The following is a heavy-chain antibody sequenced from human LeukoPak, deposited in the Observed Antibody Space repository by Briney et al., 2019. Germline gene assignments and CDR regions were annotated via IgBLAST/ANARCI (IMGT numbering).Heavy chain of an antibody. CDR3: ASTFDYYDSSGYYYYFDY. Sequence: PGGSLRLSCAASGFTFSDYYMSWIRQAPGKGQEWVSYISSSGSTIYYADSVKGRFTISRDNAKNSLYLQMNSLRAEDTAVYYCASTFDYYDSSGYYYYFDYWGQGTLVTVSS. CDR2: ISSSGSTI. J-gene: IGHJ4*02. D-gene: IGHD3-22*01. CDR1: GFTFSDYY. V-gene: IGHV3-11*01.